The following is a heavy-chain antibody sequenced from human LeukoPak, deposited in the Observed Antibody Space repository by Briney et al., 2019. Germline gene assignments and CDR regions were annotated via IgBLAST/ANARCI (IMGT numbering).Heavy chain of an antibody. CDR1: GFTFSSYA. J-gene: IGHJ6*03. D-gene: IGHD1-26*01. CDR3: AKAGLVGAPYYYYYYMDV. V-gene: IGHV3-23*01. Sequence: GGSLRLSCAASGFTFSSYAVAWVRQSPGKGLEWVSAITAGGGGTNYADSVKGRFTVSRDNSKNTLYLQINSLRAEDTAVYHCAKAGLVGAPYYYYYYMDVWGKGTTVTVS. CDR2: ITAGGGGT.